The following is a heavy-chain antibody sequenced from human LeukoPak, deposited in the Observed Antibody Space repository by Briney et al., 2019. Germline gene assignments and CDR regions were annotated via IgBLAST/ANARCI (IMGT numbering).Heavy chain of an antibody. CDR2: ISSTSDYI. CDR1: GFSFSSYS. V-gene: IGHV3-21*01. Sequence: PGGSPRLSRAADGFSFSSYSMNWVRQAPGKGLAWVAAISSTSDYIYHADSVKGRFTISRDNADNTLYLDMNNLRAEDTAIYYCARTLGGYDSSGIDYWGQGTLVTVSS. CDR3: ARTLGGYDSSGIDY. J-gene: IGHJ4*01. D-gene: IGHD3-10*01.